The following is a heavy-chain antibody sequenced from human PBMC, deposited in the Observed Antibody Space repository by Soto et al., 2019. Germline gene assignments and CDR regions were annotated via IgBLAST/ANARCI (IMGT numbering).Heavy chain of an antibody. V-gene: IGHV4-31*01. CDR1: GGSISSGGYY. Sequence: QVQLQESGPGLVKPSQTLSLTCTVSGGSISSGGYYWSWIRQHPGKGLEWIGYIYYSGSTYYNPSIKSLVTISVDTSKNQFSLKLSSVTAADTAVYYCARALGGSGSYFRTFDYWGQGTLVTVSS. D-gene: IGHD3-10*01. CDR2: IYYSGST. CDR3: ARALGGSGSYFRTFDY. J-gene: IGHJ4*02.